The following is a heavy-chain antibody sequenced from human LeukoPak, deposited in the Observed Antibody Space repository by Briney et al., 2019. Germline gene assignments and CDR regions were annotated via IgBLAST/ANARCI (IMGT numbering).Heavy chain of an antibody. CDR1: GFTFSSNA. CDR3: AKSGSGKYQLLLGVDY. Sequence: PGGSLSPSCAASGFTFSSNAITGAARPQGRGLKWFQAISGSGGSTYYADSVKGRFTISRDNSKNTLYLQMNSLRAEDTAVYYCAKSGSGKYQLLLGVDYWGQGTLVTVSS. CDR2: ISGSGGST. D-gene: IGHD2-2*01. J-gene: IGHJ4*02. V-gene: IGHV3-23*01.